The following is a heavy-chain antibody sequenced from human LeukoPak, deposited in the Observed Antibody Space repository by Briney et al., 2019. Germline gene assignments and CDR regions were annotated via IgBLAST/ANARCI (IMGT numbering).Heavy chain of an antibody. CDR3: ARTTMVRGTYYMDV. J-gene: IGHJ6*03. CDR1: GGSISSSSYY. D-gene: IGHD3-10*01. Sequence: SETLSLTCTVSGGSISSSSYYRGWIRQPPGKGLEWIGSIYYSGSTYYNPSLKSRVTISVDTSKNQFSLKLSSVTAADTAVYYCARTTMVRGTYYMDVWGKGTTVTISS. V-gene: IGHV4-39*07. CDR2: IYYSGST.